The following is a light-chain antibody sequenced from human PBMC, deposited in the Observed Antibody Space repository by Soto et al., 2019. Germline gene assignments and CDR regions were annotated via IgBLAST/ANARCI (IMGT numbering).Light chain of an antibody. CDR1: SXNIGAGYD. CDR3: QSYDRSLSAHYV. Sequence: QSVLTQPPSVSGAPGQRVTICCTGSSXNIGAGYDVHWYQQLPGTAPKLLIYGNSNRPSGVPDRFSGSKSGTSASLAITGLQAEDEADYYCQSYDRSLSAHYVFGTGTKVTVL. J-gene: IGLJ1*01. V-gene: IGLV1-40*01. CDR2: GNS.